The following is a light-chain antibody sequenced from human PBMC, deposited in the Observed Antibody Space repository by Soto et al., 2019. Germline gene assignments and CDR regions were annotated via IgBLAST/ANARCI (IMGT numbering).Light chain of an antibody. Sequence: IVMTQSPGTLSVSPGERFTLSCRASQSVSSNLAWYQQKPGQSPMLLIYGASTRATGIPARFSGSGSGTDFTLTISSLEPEDFAVYYCQQRSNWPPITFGQGTRLEIK. V-gene: IGKV3-15*01. J-gene: IGKJ5*01. CDR2: GAS. CDR1: QSVSSN. CDR3: QQRSNWPPIT.